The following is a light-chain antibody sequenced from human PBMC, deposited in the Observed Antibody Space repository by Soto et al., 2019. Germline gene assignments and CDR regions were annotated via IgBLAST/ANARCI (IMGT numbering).Light chain of an antibody. Sequence: ENVLTQSPVTLSLSPGERATLSCRASQSISRTYLAWYQQKPVQAPRLLIYATSSRATGIPDRFSGGGSGTDFTLTISRLEPEDFAVYYCQQYGRSGTFGQGTKVDIK. J-gene: IGKJ1*01. CDR2: ATS. CDR1: QSISRTY. CDR3: QQYGRSGT. V-gene: IGKV3-20*01.